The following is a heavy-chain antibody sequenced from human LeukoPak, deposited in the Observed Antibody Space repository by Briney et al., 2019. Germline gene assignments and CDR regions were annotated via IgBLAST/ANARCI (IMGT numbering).Heavy chain of an antibody. J-gene: IGHJ4*02. Sequence: SETLSLTCTVSGGSISSGSYYWSCIRQPAGKGLECIGRIYTSGSTNYNPSLKSRVTISVDTSKNQFSLKLSSVTAADTAVYYCAREGDYSNYEGLAEVDYWGQGTLVTVSS. D-gene: IGHD4-11*01. CDR3: AREGDYSNYEGLAEVDY. V-gene: IGHV4-61*02. CDR1: GGSISSGSYY. CDR2: IYTSGST.